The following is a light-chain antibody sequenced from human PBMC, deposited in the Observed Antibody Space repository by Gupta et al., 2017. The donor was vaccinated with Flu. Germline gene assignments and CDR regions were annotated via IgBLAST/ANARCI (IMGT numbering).Light chain of an antibody. CDR2: DVT. V-gene: IGLV2-14*03. CDR1: INDIGTYTD. J-gene: IGLJ3*02. Sequence: QSALAQPASVSGSPGQSITISCTGAINDIGTYTDVSWYKHHPGTAPKLKMEDVTNRHSGVSMRGSGSKSGNKDSLTLSGIQTEDEADEDCSSYTRRATRVFGAGTKMT. CDR3: SSYTRRATRV.